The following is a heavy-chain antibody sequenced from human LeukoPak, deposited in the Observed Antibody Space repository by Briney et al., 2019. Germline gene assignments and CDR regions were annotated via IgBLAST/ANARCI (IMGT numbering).Heavy chain of an antibody. CDR1: GLTYSSCE. Sequence: AGPLRLSCGASGLTYSSCEMNWVRQAPGKGLEWVSYISSSGCTIYYADSVKGRCTISRDNAKNSLYLQMNSLRAEDTAVYYGARERTSYYYGSGKDKPPFDPWGQGTLVTVSS. CDR3: ARERTSYYYGSGKDKPPFDP. J-gene: IGHJ5*02. CDR2: ISSSGCTI. V-gene: IGHV3-48*03. D-gene: IGHD3-10*01.